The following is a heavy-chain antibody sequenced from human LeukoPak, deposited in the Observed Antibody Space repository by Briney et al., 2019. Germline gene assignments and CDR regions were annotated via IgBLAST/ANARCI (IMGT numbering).Heavy chain of an antibody. J-gene: IGHJ4*02. CDR1: GFTFSSYS. D-gene: IGHD6-13*01. CDR3: ARVEAAGTRIFDY. CDR2: ISSSSSYI. Sequence: GGSLRLSCAASGFTFSSYSMNWVRQAPGKGLEWVSSISSSSSYIYYADSVMGRFTISRDNAKNSLYLQMNSLRAEDTAVYYCARVEAAGTRIFDYWGQGTLVTVSS. V-gene: IGHV3-21*01.